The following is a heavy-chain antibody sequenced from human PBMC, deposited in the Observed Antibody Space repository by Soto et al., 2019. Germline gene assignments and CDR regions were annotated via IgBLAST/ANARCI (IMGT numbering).Heavy chain of an antibody. J-gene: IGHJ6*02. Sequence: QVQLVQSGAEVKKPGASVKVSCKASGYTFTSYGISWVRQAPGQGLEWMGWISAYNGNTNYAQKLQGRVTMTTDTSTSTAYMELRSLRSDDTAVYYCAREGVRPDIVATIKDYYYGMDVWGQGTTVTVSS. D-gene: IGHD5-12*01. CDR2: ISAYNGNT. CDR1: GYTFTSYG. CDR3: AREGVRPDIVATIKDYYYGMDV. V-gene: IGHV1-18*01.